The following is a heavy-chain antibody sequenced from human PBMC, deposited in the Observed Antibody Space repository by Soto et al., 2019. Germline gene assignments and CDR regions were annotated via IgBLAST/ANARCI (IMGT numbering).Heavy chain of an antibody. CDR2: INPSGGST. J-gene: IGHJ5*02. V-gene: IGHV1-46*01. Sequence: GASVTVSSTASGDGFTRCGMRWVRQAPGQGPEWMGIINPSGGSTSYAQKFQGRVTMTRDTSTSTVYMELSSLRSEDTAVYYCARRVYYDFWSGYYTGIYVASDWFDPWGQGTLVTVSS. D-gene: IGHD3-3*01. CDR3: ARRVYYDFWSGYYTGIYVASDWFDP. CDR1: GDGFTRCG.